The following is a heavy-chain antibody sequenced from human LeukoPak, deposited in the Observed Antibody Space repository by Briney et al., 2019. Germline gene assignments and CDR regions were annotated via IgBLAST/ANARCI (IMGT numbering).Heavy chain of an antibody. CDR2: ISSSGSTI. Sequence: GGSLRLSCTASSFTFSSYEMNWVRQAPGKGLEWVSYISSSGSTIYYADSVMGRFTISRDNAKNSLYLQMNSLRAEDTAVYYCAELGITMIGGVWGKGTTVTISS. D-gene: IGHD3-10*02. V-gene: IGHV3-48*03. CDR3: AELGITMIGGV. J-gene: IGHJ6*04. CDR1: SFTFSSYE.